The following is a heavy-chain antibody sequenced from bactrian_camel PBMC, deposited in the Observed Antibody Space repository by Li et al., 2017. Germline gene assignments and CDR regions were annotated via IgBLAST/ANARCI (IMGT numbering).Heavy chain of an antibody. V-gene: IGHV3S55*01. CDR1: GYTYSSYC. J-gene: IGHJ4*01. CDR2: IDSDGTT. D-gene: IGHD2*01. Sequence: HVQLVESGGGSVQAGGSLRLSCAASGYTYSSYCMGWFRQAPGKEREGVAAIDSDGTTAYADSVKGRFTVSVDNAKKTLYLQMNNLKTEDTAVYFCGADCADIVIVTTAINPLYTYEGQGTQVTVS.